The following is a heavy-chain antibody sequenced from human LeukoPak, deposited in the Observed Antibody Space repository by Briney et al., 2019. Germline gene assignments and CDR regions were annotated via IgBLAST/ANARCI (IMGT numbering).Heavy chain of an antibody. CDR3: ARGPNYGDRVDYFDY. CDR2: ISGSGGST. V-gene: IGHV3-23*01. D-gene: IGHD4-17*01. Sequence: GGSLRLSCAASGFTFSSYAMSWVRQAPGKGLEWVSAISGSGGSTYYADSVKGRFTISRDDSKNSLYLQMNSLRVDDSAEYYCARGPNYGDRVDYFDYWGQGTLVTVSS. CDR1: GFTFSSYA. J-gene: IGHJ4*02.